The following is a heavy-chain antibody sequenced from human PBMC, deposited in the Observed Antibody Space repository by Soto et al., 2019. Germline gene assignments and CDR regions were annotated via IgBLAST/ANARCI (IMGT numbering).Heavy chain of an antibody. Sequence: ASVKVSCKPSGYTFTDYYIHWVRLAPGQGLEWMGWINPNTGGTSAAQRFQGRVTMTRDTSISTTYMELSRLTSDDTAVYFCARGNYDYSVYNYYCHMDIWGQGTTVTVSS. CDR3: ARGNYDYSVYNYYCHMDI. V-gene: IGHV1-2*02. D-gene: IGHD4-4*01. CDR2: INPNTGGT. CDR1: GYTFTDYY. J-gene: IGHJ6*02.